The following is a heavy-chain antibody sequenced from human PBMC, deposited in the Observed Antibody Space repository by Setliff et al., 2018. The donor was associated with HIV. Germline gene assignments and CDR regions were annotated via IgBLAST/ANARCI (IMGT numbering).Heavy chain of an antibody. CDR2: INPNIGST. CDR3: ARDYRTTDILSSGYMDV. D-gene: IGHD3-9*01. V-gene: IGHV1-2*06. J-gene: IGHJ6*03. Sequence: GASVKVSCKASGYTFTGYYIHWVRQAPGQGLQWMGRINPNIGSTNYAQNFQGRATMTRDTSVNTAFMGLSNLRSDDTAVYYCARDYRTTDILSSGYMDVWGKGTTVTVSS. CDR1: GYTFTGYY.